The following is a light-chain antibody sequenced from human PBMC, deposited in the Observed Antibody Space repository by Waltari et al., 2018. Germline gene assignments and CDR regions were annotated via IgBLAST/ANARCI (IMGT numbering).Light chain of an antibody. V-gene: IGKV1-39*01. CDR3: QQTFSSPYT. Sequence: DVDMTQSPSSLSASIGDRITITCRASQSIIHYLNWYQQKQGTAPRLLITGASSLRGGVPSRFSGSGSGTDFSLTISSLQPEDFATYYSQQTFSSPYTFGQGTKLDI. CDR2: GAS. CDR1: QSIIHY. J-gene: IGKJ2*01.